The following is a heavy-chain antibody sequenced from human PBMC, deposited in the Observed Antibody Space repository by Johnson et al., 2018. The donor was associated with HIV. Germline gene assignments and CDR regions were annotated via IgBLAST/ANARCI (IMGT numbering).Heavy chain of an antibody. D-gene: IGHD7-27*01. CDR3: ASSWGKALDI. V-gene: IGHV3-30*04. CDR2: ISYDGSNK. CDR1: GFTFTTYA. Sequence: QVQLVESGGGVVQPGRSLRLSCAASGFTFTTYAMHWVRQAPGQGLVWVAVISYDGSNKYSADSVKGRFTISRDNSKTTRYLQMNSLRAEDTAVYYCASSWGKALDIWGQGTRVTVSS. J-gene: IGHJ3*02.